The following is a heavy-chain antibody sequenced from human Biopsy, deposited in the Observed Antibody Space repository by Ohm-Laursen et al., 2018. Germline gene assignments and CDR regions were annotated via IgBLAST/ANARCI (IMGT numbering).Heavy chain of an antibody. V-gene: IGHV3-72*01. Sequence: SLRLSCAASGFSFSDNYMDWVRQAPGKGLEWVGRIRDKANSYTKDYAASVKGRFTISRDDSKNSLYLQMNSLKTEDTALYYCARAGRYCSGGHCYSWFDSWGQGTLVTVSS. CDR2: IRDKANSYTK. D-gene: IGHD2-15*01. CDR1: GFSFSDNY. CDR3: ARAGRYCSGGHCYSWFDS. J-gene: IGHJ5*01.